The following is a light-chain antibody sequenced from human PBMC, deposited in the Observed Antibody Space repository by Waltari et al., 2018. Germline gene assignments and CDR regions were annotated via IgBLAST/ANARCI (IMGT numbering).Light chain of an antibody. J-gene: IGKJ1*01. CDR3: QKYDFLPAT. V-gene: IGKV3-20*01. CDR2: HAS. CDR1: QGVGKY. Sequence: EIVLKQSPGTLSLSPGERATLSCRASQGVGKYLAWYQQRPGQAPRLLLYHASIRATGISDRFSGSGSGTDFSLTISRLEPEDFAVYYCQKYDFLPATFGQGTTVEIK.